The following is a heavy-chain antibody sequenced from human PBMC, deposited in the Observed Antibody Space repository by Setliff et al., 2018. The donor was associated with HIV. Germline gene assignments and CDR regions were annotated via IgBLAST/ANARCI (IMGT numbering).Heavy chain of an antibody. CDR3: ARGRKSYYDSSGYYYFDY. CDR2: IDHSGST. Sequence: SETLSLTCAVYGGSFSGSYWSWIRQPPGKGLEWIGEIDHSGSTNYNPSLKSRVTISVDTYKNQFSLKVTSVTAADTAVYYCARGRKSYYDSSGYYYFDYWGQGTLVTVSS. V-gene: IGHV4-34*01. D-gene: IGHD3-22*01. J-gene: IGHJ4*02. CDR1: GGSFSGSY.